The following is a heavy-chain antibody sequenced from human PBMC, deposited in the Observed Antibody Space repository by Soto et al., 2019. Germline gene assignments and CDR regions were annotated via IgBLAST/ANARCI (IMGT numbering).Heavy chain of an antibody. CDR1: GFTFSDYY. D-gene: IGHD6-13*01. Sequence: GGSLRLSCAASGFTFSDYYMSWIRQAPGKGLEWVSYISSSGSSIYYADSVKGRFTISRDNAKNSLYLQMNSLRAEDTAVYYCARDHHSSTPYYYGMDVWGQGTTVTVSS. CDR2: ISSSGSSI. J-gene: IGHJ6*02. CDR3: ARDHHSSTPYYYGMDV. V-gene: IGHV3-11*01.